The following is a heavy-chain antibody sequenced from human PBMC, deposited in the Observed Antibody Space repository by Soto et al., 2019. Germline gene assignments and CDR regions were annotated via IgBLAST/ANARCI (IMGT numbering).Heavy chain of an antibody. J-gene: IGHJ5*02. D-gene: IGHD2-2*01. V-gene: IGHV3-30-3*01. Sequence: GGSLRLSCAASGFTFSSYAMHWVRQAPGKGLEWVAVISYDGSNKYYADSVKGRFTISRDNSKNTLYLQMNSLRAEDTAVYYCARAQVVPAATGNWFDPWGQGTLVTVSS. CDR1: GFTFSSYA. CDR2: ISYDGSNK. CDR3: ARAQVVPAATGNWFDP.